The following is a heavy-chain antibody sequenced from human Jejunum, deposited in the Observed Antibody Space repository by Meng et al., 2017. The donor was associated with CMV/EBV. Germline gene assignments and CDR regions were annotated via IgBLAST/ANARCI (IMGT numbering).Heavy chain of an antibody. V-gene: IGHV3-74*01. CDR1: GCTFSSYW. Sequence: WEASGCTFSSYWMHWVRQAAGKGLVWVSRINPGGSTTNYADSVKGRFSISRDNAKNTLYLQMNGLRADDTAVYYCATAGNYRLDTWGQGTLVTVSS. CDR3: ATAGNYRLDT. J-gene: IGHJ4*02. CDR2: INPGGSTT. D-gene: IGHD5-24*01.